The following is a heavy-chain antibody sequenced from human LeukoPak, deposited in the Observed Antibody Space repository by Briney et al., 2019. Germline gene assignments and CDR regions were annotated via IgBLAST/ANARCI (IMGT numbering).Heavy chain of an antibody. CDR1: GGSNSSYY. Sequence: KPSETLSLTCTVSGGSNSSYYWSWIRQSPGKGLEWIGYIYYSGSTNYNPSLKSRVTISVDTSKNQFSLKLSSVTAADTAVYYCARHPITMVRGVSNYYFDYWGQGTLVTVSS. CDR3: ARHPITMVRGVSNYYFDY. CDR2: IYYSGST. D-gene: IGHD3-10*01. V-gene: IGHV4-59*08. J-gene: IGHJ4*02.